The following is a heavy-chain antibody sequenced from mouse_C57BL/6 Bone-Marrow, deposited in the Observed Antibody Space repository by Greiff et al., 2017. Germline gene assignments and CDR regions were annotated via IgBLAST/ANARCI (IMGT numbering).Heavy chain of an antibody. D-gene: IGHD2-4*01. CDR1: GYTFTSYW. CDR2: IDPSDSYT. J-gene: IGHJ4*01. V-gene: IGHV1-59*01. Sequence: QVQLQQPGAELVRPGTSVKLSCKASGYTFTSYWMHWVKQRPGQGLEWIGVIDPSDSYTNYNQKFKGKATLTVDTSSSTAYMQLSSLTSEGSAVYYCARLRSTMITKAMDYWGQGTSVTVSS. CDR3: ARLRSTMITKAMDY.